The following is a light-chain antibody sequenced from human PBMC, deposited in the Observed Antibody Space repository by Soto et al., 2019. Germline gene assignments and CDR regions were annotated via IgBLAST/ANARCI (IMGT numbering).Light chain of an antibody. CDR1: SSDVGGYNY. CDR3: SSSTTGSTPVV. J-gene: IGLJ2*01. CDR2: DVS. Sequence: QSALTQPASVSESPGQSITISCTGTSSDVGGYNYVSWYQQHPGKAPKFMIYDVSNRPSGVSDRFSGSKSGNTASLTISGLQAEDESDYYCSSSTTGSTPVVFGGGTKLTVL. V-gene: IGLV2-14*01.